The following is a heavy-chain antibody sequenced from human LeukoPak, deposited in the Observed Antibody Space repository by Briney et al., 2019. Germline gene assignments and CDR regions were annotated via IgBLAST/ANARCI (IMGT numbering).Heavy chain of an antibody. J-gene: IGHJ4*02. CDR1: GYTFTSYY. D-gene: IGHD1-26*01. V-gene: IGHV1-46*01. Sequence: ASVKVSCKASGYTFTSYYMHWVRQAPGQGLEWMGIINPSGGSTYYAQKFQGGVTVTRDVSTSTVYMELSSLRSEDTAVYYCARPTATNSFDNWGQGTLVTVSS. CDR2: INPSGGST. CDR3: ARPTATNSFDN.